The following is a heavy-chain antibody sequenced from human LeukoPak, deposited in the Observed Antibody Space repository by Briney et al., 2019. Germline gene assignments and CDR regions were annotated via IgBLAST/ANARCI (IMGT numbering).Heavy chain of an antibody. CDR1: GYTFTGYY. CDR3: ARXXXXXQXAXXERXY. D-gene: IGHD6-13*01. CDR2: VNPNSGGT. Sequence: GASVKVSCKASGYTFTGYYMHWVRQAPGQGLEWMGRVNPNSGGTNYAQKFQGRVTMTRDTSISTAYMELSRLRSDDTAVYYCARXXXXXQXAXXERXYWGQGTLVXXSX. V-gene: IGHV1-2*06. J-gene: IGHJ4*02.